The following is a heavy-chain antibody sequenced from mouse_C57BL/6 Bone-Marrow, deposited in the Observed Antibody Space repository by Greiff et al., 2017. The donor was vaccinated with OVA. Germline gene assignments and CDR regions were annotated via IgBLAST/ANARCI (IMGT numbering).Heavy chain of an antibody. J-gene: IGHJ2*01. CDR3: ARRSGPLLPFFDY. D-gene: IGHD2-1*01. Sequence: QVQLKESGAELVRPGTSVKLSCKASGYTFTSYWMHWVKQRPGQGLEWIGVIDPSDSYTNYNQKFKGKATLTVDTSSSTAYMQLSSLTSEDSAVYYCARRSGPLLPFFDYWGQGTTLTVSS. CDR1: GYTFTSYW. V-gene: IGHV1-59*01. CDR2: IDPSDSYT.